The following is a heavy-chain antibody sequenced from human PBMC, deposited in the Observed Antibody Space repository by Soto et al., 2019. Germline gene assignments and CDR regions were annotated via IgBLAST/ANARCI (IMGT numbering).Heavy chain of an antibody. Sequence: QVQLQESGPGLVKPSQTLSLTCTVSGGSISSGGYYWSWIRQHPGKGLEWIGYIYYSGSTYYNPSLKSRVTISVDTSKNQFSLKLSSVTAADTAVYYCARGTYYGSGSYYNRPEYFQHWGQGTLVTVSS. CDR3: ARGTYYGSGSYYNRPEYFQH. V-gene: IGHV4-31*03. J-gene: IGHJ1*01. CDR1: GGSISSGGYY. D-gene: IGHD3-10*01. CDR2: IYYSGST.